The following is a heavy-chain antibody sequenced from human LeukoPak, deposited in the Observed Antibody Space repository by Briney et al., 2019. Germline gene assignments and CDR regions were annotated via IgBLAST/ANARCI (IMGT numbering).Heavy chain of an antibody. D-gene: IGHD1-26*01. J-gene: IGHJ4*02. CDR2: ISYDGSNK. V-gene: IGHV3-30*03. Sequence: GGSLRLSCAASGFTFSSYGMHWVRQAPGKGLEWVAVISYDGSNKYYADSVKGRFTISRDNSKNTLYLQMNSLRAEDTAVYYCARWSGSYRTWGQGTLVTVSS. CDR3: ARWSGSYRT. CDR1: GFTFSSYG.